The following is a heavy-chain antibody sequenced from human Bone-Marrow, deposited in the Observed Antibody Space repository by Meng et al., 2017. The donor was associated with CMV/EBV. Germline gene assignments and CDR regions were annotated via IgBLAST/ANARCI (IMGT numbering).Heavy chain of an antibody. CDR1: GFTFSSYA. J-gene: IGHJ6*02. V-gene: IGHV3-48*03. Sequence: GESLKISCAASGFTFSSYAMHWVRQAPEKGLEWVSYISSSGNTKYYADSVKGRFTISRDNAKNSLYLQMNSLRAEDTAVYYCARPFGQSVGYYGMDVWGQGTTVTVSS. CDR3: ARPFGQSVGYYGMDV. CDR2: ISSSGNTK. D-gene: IGHD3-16*01.